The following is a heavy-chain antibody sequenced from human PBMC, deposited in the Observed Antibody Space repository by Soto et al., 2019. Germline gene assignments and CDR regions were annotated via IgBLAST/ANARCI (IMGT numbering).Heavy chain of an antibody. CDR3: AREIYDFWSGYPPRDYYYYGMDV. CDR2: IYYSGST. Sequence: SETLSLTCTVSGGSISSGGYYWSWIRQHPGKGLEWIGHIYYSGSTYYNPSLKSRVTISVDTSKNQFSLKLSSVTAADTAVYYCAREIYDFWSGYPPRDYYYYGMDVWGQGTTVTVSS. V-gene: IGHV4-30-4*08. CDR1: GGSISSGGYY. D-gene: IGHD3-3*01. J-gene: IGHJ6*02.